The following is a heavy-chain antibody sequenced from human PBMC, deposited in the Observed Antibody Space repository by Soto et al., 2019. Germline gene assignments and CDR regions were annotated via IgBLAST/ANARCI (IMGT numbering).Heavy chain of an antibody. J-gene: IGHJ5*02. Sequence: QVQLVQSGTEVKKPGSSVTVSCKASGGPYSKYSISWVRQAPGQGLEWMGRIIPIFDITNYAQKFQGRVTITADKTTSTVYMDLSSMRYEDTVVYYCARSLLGDHYDSDGLDTWGQGTLVSVSS. CDR2: IIPIFDIT. V-gene: IGHV1-69*02. CDR3: ARSLLGDHYDSDGLDT. D-gene: IGHD3-22*01. CDR1: GGPYSKYS.